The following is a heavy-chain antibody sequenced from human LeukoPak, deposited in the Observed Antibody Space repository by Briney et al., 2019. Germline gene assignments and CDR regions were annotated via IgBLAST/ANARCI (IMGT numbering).Heavy chain of an antibody. CDR2: IYHSGST. CDR3: ASDAFDI. Sequence: SETLSLTCTVSGGSISSYYWSWIRQPPGKGLEWIGYIYHSGSTYYNPSLKSRVTISVDRSRNQFSLKLSSVTAADTAVYYCASDAFDIWGQGTMVTVSS. V-gene: IGHV4-59*12. J-gene: IGHJ3*02. CDR1: GGSISSYY.